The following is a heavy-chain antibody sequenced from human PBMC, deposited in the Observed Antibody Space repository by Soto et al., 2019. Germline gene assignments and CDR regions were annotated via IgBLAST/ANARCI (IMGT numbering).Heavy chain of an antibody. V-gene: IGHV3-23*01. J-gene: IGHJ4*02. CDR3: AKPPGSSGLNSMGFDY. CDR1: GFTFSSYA. Sequence: GGSLRLSCAASGFTFSSYAMSWVRQAPGKGLEWVSAISGSGGSTYYADSVKGRFTISRDNSKNTLYLQMNSLRAEDTAVYYCAKPPGSSGLNSMGFDYWGQGTLVTVSS. D-gene: IGHD6-19*01. CDR2: ISGSGGST.